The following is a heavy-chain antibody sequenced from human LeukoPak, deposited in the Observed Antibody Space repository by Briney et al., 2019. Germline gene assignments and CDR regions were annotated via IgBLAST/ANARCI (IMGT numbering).Heavy chain of an antibody. CDR3: AELGITMIGGV. J-gene: IGHJ6*04. CDR2: ISGSSGGTI. CDR1: GFTFSVYA. D-gene: IGHD3-10*02. V-gene: IGHV3-23*01. Sequence: GGSLRLSCAASGFTFSVYAMTWVRQAPGKGLEWVSAISGSSGGTIYYADSVKGRFTISRDNAKNSLYLQMNSLRAEDTAVYYCAELGITMIGGVWGKGTTVTISS.